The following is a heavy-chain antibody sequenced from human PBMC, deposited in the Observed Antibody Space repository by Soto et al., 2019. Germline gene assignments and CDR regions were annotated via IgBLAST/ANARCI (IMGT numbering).Heavy chain of an antibody. V-gene: IGHV3-7*01. D-gene: IGHD6-13*01. CDR3: ARDPSVVAAAGIYYYYYGMDV. Sequence: EVQLVESGGGLVQPGGSLRLSCAASGFTFSSYWMSWVRQAPGKGLEWVANIKQDGSEKYYVDSVKGRFTISRDNAKNSLYRQMSSLRAEDTAVYYCARDPSVVAAAGIYYYYYGMDVWGQGTTVTVSS. CDR1: GFTFSSYW. J-gene: IGHJ6*02. CDR2: IKQDGSEK.